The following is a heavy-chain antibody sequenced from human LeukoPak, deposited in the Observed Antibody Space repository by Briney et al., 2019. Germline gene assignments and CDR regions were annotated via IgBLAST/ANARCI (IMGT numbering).Heavy chain of an antibody. D-gene: IGHD6-6*01. CDR3: AKERYSSSSPI. V-gene: IGHV3-30*02. CDR1: GFTFSSYG. Sequence: GGSLRLSCAASGFTFSSYGMHWVRQAPGKGLERVAFIRYDGNNKYYADSVKGRFTISRDNSKNTLYLQMNSLRADDTAVYYCAKERYSSSSPIWGQGTMVTVSS. J-gene: IGHJ3*02. CDR2: IRYDGNNK.